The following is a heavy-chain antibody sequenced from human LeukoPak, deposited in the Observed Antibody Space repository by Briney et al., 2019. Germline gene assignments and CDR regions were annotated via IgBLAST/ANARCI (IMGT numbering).Heavy chain of an antibody. CDR1: GFTFSSYS. CDR3: ARKPFIAAAGYYYYYMDV. J-gene: IGHJ6*03. V-gene: IGHV3-21*01. CDR2: ISSSSSYI. Sequence: GGSLRLSCAASGFTFSSYSMNWVRQAPGKGLEWVSSISSSSSYIYYADSVKGRFTISRDNAKNSLYLQMNSLRAEDTAVYYCARKPFIAAAGYYYYYMDVWGKGTTVTVSS. D-gene: IGHD6-13*01.